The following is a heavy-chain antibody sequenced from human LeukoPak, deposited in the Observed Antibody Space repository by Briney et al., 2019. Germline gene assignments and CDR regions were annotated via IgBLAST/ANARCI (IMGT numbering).Heavy chain of an antibody. D-gene: IGHD3-22*01. Sequence: GGSLRLSCAAAGFTVSRNYMSWVRQAPGKGLEWVSVIYSGGSTYYADSVKGRFTISRDNSKNTLYLQMNTLRAEDTAVYYCAKENGYYYDSSVLLGYWGQGTLVTVSS. CDR1: GFTVSRNY. CDR3: AKENGYYYDSSVLLGY. CDR2: IYSGGST. J-gene: IGHJ4*02. V-gene: IGHV3-66*01.